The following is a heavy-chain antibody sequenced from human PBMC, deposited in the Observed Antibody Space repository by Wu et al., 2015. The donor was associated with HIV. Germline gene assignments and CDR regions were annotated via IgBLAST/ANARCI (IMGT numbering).Heavy chain of an antibody. V-gene: IGHV1-2*02. Sequence: QVQLVQSETEVKKPGASVKVSCKASGYSFNDYNLYWVRQAPGQGLEWMGWISPKTGGTIDAQKFQGRVTMTRDTSITTAYIELSRLTFDDTAVYYCARRGVGVGYGTYV. CDR3: ARRGVGVGYGTYV. CDR1: GYSFNDYN. J-gene: IGHJ6*01. CDR2: ISPKTGGT. D-gene: IGHD3-16*01.